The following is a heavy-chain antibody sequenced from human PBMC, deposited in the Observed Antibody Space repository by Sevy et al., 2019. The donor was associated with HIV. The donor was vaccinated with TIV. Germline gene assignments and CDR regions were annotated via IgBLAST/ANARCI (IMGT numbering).Heavy chain of an antibody. V-gene: IGHV3-66*01. D-gene: IGHD2-21*02. CDR3: AVAYCGGDRYPRRGFVDY. CDR2: IYSGGST. J-gene: IGHJ4*02. CDR1: GFTVSSNY. Sequence: GGSLRLSCAASGFTVSSNYMSWVRQAPGKGLEWVSVIYSGGSTYYADSVKGRFTISRDNSKNTLYLQMNSLRAEDTAVYYCAVAYCGGDRYPRRGFVDYWGQGTLVTVSS.